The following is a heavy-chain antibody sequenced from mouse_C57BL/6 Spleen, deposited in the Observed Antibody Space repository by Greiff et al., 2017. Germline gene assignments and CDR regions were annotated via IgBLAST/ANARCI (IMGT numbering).Heavy chain of an antibody. CDR2: IDPEDGET. CDR3: AVDGNFFYFDY. V-gene: IGHV14-2*01. D-gene: IGHD2-1*01. J-gene: IGHJ2*01. Sequence: EVQLQQSGAELVKPGASVKLSCTASGFNIKDYYMHWVKQRTEQGLEWIGRIDPEDGETKYAPKFQGKATLTADKSSSTAYMQLSSLTSEDSAVYFCAVDGNFFYFDYWGQGTTLTVSS. CDR1: GFNIKDYY.